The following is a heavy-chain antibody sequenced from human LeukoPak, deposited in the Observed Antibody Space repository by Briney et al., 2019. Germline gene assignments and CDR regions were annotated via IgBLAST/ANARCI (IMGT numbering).Heavy chain of an antibody. CDR1: GYTFTGYY. CDR2: INPNSGGT. CDR3: ARGRVINDFWSGYYSDY. D-gene: IGHD3-3*01. V-gene: IGHV1-2*02. J-gene: IGHJ4*02. Sequence: GASVQVSCKASGYTFTGYYMHWVRQAPGQGLEWMGWINPNSGGTNYAQKFQGRVTMTRDTSISTAYMELSRLRSDDTAVYYCARGRVINDFWSGYYSDYWGQGTLVTVSS.